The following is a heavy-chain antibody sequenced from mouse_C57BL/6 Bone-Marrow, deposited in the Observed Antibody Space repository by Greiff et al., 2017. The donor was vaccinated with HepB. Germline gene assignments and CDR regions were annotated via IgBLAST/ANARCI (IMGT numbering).Heavy chain of an antibody. J-gene: IGHJ4*01. V-gene: IGHV1-19*01. Sequence: VQLQQSGPVLVKPGASVKLSCKASGYTFTDYYMNWVKQSHGKSLEWIGVINPYNGGTSYNQKFKGKATLTVDKSSSTAYMELNSLTSEDSAVDFCASGITTTIDYWGQGTSGTVSS. D-gene: IGHD1-1*01. CDR3: ASGITTTIDY. CDR1: GYTFTDYY. CDR2: INPYNGGT.